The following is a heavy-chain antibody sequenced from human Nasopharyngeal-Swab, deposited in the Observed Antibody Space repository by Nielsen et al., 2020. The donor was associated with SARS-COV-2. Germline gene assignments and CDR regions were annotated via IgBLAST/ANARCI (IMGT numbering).Heavy chain of an antibody. Sequence: SVKVSCKASGGTFSSYAISWVRQAPGQGLEWMGGIIPIFGTANSAQKFQGRVTITADESTSTAYMELSSLRSEDTAVYYCARESYCSGGSCHFRYYYYGMDVWGQGTTVTVSS. CDR2: IIPIFGTA. V-gene: IGHV1-69*13. J-gene: IGHJ6*02. CDR1: GGTFSSYA. CDR3: ARESYCSGGSCHFRYYYYGMDV. D-gene: IGHD2-15*01.